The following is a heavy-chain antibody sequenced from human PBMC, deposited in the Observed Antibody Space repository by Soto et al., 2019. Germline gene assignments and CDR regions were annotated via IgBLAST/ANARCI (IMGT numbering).Heavy chain of an antibody. CDR1: GFTFSSYS. D-gene: IGHD2-2*01. Sequence: EVQLVESGGGLVKPGGSLRLSCAASGFTFSSYSMNWVRQAPGKWLEWVSSISSSSSYIYYADAVKGRFTISRDNAKNSLYLQMNSLRAEDTAVYYCARRAPLGYCSSTSCYSTDGVVYWGQGTLVTVSS. CDR3: ARRAPLGYCSSTSCYSTDGVVY. V-gene: IGHV3-21*01. J-gene: IGHJ4*02. CDR2: ISSSSSYI.